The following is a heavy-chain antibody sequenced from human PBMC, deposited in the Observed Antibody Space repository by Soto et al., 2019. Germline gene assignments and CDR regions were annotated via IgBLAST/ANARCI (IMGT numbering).Heavy chain of an antibody. V-gene: IGHV1-18*01. D-gene: IGHD5-18*01. CDR1: GYTFISYG. CDR3: AREDTAVALDY. Sequence: QVQLVQSGPEVKKPGASVKVSCKASGYTFISYGISWVRQAPEQGLEWMGRISAFNGNTNYAQKVQGRVTMTTDTFTSTAYMELRSLRSDDTAVYFCAREDTAVALDYWGQGTLVSVSS. J-gene: IGHJ4*02. CDR2: ISAFNGNT.